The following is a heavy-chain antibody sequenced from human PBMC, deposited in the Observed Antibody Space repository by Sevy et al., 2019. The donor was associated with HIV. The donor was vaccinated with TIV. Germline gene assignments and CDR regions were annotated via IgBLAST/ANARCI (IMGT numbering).Heavy chain of an antibody. J-gene: IGHJ4*02. Sequence: GGSLRLSCAASGFTVSNNYISWVRQAPGKGLEWVAVIWYDGSNKYYGDSVKGRFTISRDNSKNTLYLQMNSLRAEDTAVYYCARGSLYSSGWSESLDYWGQGTLVTVSS. CDR2: IWYDGSNK. CDR1: GFTVSNNY. V-gene: IGHV3-33*08. D-gene: IGHD6-19*01. CDR3: ARGSLYSSGWSESLDY.